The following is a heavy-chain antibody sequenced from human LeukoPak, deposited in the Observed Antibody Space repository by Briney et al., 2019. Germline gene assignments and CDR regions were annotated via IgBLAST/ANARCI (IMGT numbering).Heavy chain of an antibody. CDR2: INPNSGGT. CDR3: ARDVSDCSGGSCYSYFDY. CDR1: GYTFTGYY. J-gene: IGHJ4*02. Sequence: ASVKVSCKASGYTFTGYYMHWVRQAPGQGLEWMGWINPNSGGTYYAQKFQGRVSMTRDTSISTAYMELSSLRSDDTAVYYCARDVSDCSGGSCYSYFDYWGQGSLVTVSS. V-gene: IGHV1-2*02. D-gene: IGHD2-15*01.